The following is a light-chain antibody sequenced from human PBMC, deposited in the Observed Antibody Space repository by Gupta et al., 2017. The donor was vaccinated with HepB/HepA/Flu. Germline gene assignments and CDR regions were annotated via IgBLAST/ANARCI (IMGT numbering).Light chain of an antibody. CDR1: QGINSY. V-gene: IGKV1-8*01. Sequence: AIQMTQSPSSFSASTGDRVTITCRASQGINSYLVWYQQKPGKPPKLLVYAASALQSGVSSRFSGSGSGTDFILTVSSLQSEDFATYYCQQDDSYPFTFGQGTKMEIK. CDR3: QQDDSYPFT. CDR2: AAS. J-gene: IGKJ2*01.